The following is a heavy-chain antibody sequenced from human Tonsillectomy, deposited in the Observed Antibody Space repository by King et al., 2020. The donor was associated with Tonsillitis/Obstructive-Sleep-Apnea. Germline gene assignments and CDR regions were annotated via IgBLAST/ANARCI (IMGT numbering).Heavy chain of an antibody. Sequence: QLVQSGAEVKKPGASVKVSCKASGYTFTGYYMHWVRQAPGQGLEWMGWINPNSGGTNYAQKFQGRVTMTRDTSISTAYMELSRLRSHDTAVYYCASGRGMATPESGVVDYWGQGTLVTVSS. D-gene: IGHD5-24*01. V-gene: IGHV1-2*02. CDR3: ASGRGMATPESGVVDY. J-gene: IGHJ4*02. CDR1: GYTFTGYY. CDR2: INPNSGGT.